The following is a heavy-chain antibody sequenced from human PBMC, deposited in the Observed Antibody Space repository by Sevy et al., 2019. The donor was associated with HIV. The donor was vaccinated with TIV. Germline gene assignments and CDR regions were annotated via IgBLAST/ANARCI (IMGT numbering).Heavy chain of an antibody. CDR2: IYWNDDT. CDR1: GFSLSTSGVG. J-gene: IGHJ4*02. D-gene: IGHD5-18*01. V-gene: IGHV2-5*01. Sequence: SGPTLVNPTQTLTLTCTFSGFSLSTSGVGVGWIRQPPGKALEWLAVIYWNDDTRHNPSLKSRLTVTKDTSKNQVVLRMTNMDPVYTATYYCAHAGQVWNLCDFWGQGTLVTVSS. CDR3: AHAGQVWNLCDF.